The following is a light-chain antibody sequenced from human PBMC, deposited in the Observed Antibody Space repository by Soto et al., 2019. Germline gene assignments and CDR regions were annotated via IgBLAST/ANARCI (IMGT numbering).Light chain of an antibody. CDR3: QQSSSTPQT. V-gene: IGKV1-39*01. Sequence: DIQMIQSPSSLSASVGDRVTITCRASQSIGSYLSWYQQKPGKAPKLLINVASTLQSGVPSRFSGSGSGTDFTLAISSLQPEDFATYYCQQSSSTPQTFGGGTRVEIK. CDR1: QSIGSY. J-gene: IGKJ4*01. CDR2: VAS.